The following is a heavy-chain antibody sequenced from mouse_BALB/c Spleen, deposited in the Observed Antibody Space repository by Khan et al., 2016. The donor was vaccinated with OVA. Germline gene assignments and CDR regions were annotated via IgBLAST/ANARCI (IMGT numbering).Heavy chain of an antibody. CDR3: ARGGYASFAY. CDR1: AYTFTSYV. CDR2: INPYNDDT. Sequence: VQLQQSGPELVKPGASVKMSCKASAYTFTSYVMYWVSQKPGQGLEWIGYINPYNDDTKYNEYFKGKAILTTDNSTSTVYMDLSSLTSEDSAVYYGARGGYASFAYWGQGTRVTVSA. D-gene: IGHD2-2*01. V-gene: IGHV1S136*01. J-gene: IGHJ3*01.